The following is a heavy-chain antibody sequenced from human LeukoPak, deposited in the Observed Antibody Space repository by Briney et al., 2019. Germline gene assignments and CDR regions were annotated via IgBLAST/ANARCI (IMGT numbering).Heavy chain of an antibody. Sequence: GGSLRLSCAASGFTFSSFGMSWVRQAPGRGLEWVSAISSTGGTAYYADSVKGRFTISRDKSKNTLYLQMNSLRAEDTAVYYCAKGQISRSDRFDYWGQGTLVTVSS. J-gene: IGHJ4*02. CDR2: ISSTGGTA. V-gene: IGHV3-23*01. CDR3: AKGQISRSDRFDY. D-gene: IGHD3-3*02. CDR1: GFTFSSFG.